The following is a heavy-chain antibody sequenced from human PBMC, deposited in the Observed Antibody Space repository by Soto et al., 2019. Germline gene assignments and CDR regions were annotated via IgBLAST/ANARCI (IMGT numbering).Heavy chain of an antibody. Sequence: GGPLSPSGPPLGFPFSTYPITWFRQAPGKGLEWVAVISYDGSNKYYADSVKGRFTISRDNSKNTLYLQMSSLRAEDAAIYYCAKDAARTNGWYYFDYWGQGTLVTVSS. CDR2: ISYDGSNK. V-gene: IGHV3-30-3*02. J-gene: IGHJ4*02. CDR1: GFPFSTYP. CDR3: AKDAARTNGWYYFDY. D-gene: IGHD6-19*01.